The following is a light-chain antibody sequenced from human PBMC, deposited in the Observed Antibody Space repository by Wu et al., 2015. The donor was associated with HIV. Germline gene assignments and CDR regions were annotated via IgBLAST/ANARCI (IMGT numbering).Light chain of an antibody. J-gene: IGKJ3*01. CDR2: GAS. CDR1: QSVSSSY. V-gene: IGKV3D-20*02. CDR3: QQRTNWPLT. Sequence: EIVLTQSPGTLSLSPGERATLSCRASQSVSSSYLAWYQQKPGQAPRLLIYGASSRATGIPDRFSGSGSGTGFTLTISSLEPEDFAVYYCQQRTNWPLTFGPGTKVDIK.